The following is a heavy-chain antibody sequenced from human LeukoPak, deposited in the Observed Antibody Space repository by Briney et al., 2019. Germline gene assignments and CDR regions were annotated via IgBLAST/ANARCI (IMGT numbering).Heavy chain of an antibody. CDR2: ISSSSSYI. Sequence: PGGSLRLSCAASGFTFSSYSMNWVRQAPGKGLEWVSSISSSSSYIYYADSVKGRFTISRDNAKNSLYLQMNSLRAEDTAVYYCARSDQDYYDSSGYNSLWGQGTLVTVSS. D-gene: IGHD3-22*01. J-gene: IGHJ4*02. CDR3: ARSDQDYYDSSGYNSL. CDR1: GFTFSSYS. V-gene: IGHV3-21*01.